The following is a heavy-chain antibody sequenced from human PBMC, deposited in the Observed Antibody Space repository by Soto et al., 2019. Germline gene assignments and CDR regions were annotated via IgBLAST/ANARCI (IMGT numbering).Heavy chain of an antibody. Sequence: PGGPLRPSCAASVFPFNNYAMNWVRHVPGKQFVWVARINTYGTDTECADSVKGRFTISRDNAKNTLFLQMNSLRDEDTAVYYCARDRPDVSDPSSVDQPMFENWGPGVLVTVSS. D-gene: IGHD3-16*01. V-gene: IGHV3-74*01. CDR1: VFPFNNYA. CDR2: INTYGTDT. CDR3: ARDRPDVSDPSSVDQPMFEN. J-gene: IGHJ4*02.